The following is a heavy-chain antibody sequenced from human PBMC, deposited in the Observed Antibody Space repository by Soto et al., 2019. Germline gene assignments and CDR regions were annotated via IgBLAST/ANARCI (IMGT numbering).Heavy chain of an antibody. Sequence: SETLSLTCTVSGGSISSSSYYWGWIRQPPGKGLEWIGSIYYSGSTYYNPSLKSRVTISVDTSKNQFSLKLSSVTAADTAVYYCARLTGYCSSTSCYTLPYYWFDPWGHGTLVTVPS. D-gene: IGHD2-2*02. V-gene: IGHV4-39*01. CDR2: IYYSGST. CDR3: ARLTGYCSSTSCYTLPYYWFDP. CDR1: GGSISSSSYY. J-gene: IGHJ5*02.